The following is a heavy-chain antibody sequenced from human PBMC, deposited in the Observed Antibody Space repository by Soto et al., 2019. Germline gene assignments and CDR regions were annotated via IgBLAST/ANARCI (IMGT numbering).Heavy chain of an antibody. CDR2: IKSKTDGGTT. D-gene: IGHD3-9*01. CDR1: GFTFSNAW. J-gene: IGHJ4*02. CDR3: TTDLTRNYDILTGYYYFDY. V-gene: IGHV3-15*01. Sequence: EVQLVESGGGLVKPGGSLRLSCAASGFTFSNAWMSWVRQAPGKGLEWVGRIKSKTDGGTTDYAAPVKGRFTISRDDSKNTLYLQMNSLKTEDTAVYYCTTDLTRNYDILTGYYYFDYWGQGTLVTVSS.